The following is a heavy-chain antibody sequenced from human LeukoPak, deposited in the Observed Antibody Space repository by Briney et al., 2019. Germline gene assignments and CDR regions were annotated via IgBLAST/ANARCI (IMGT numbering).Heavy chain of an antibody. CDR3: ARDGGYSGYDLGYYYYYMDV. CDR1: GFTFSNYG. J-gene: IGHJ6*03. V-gene: IGHV3-23*01. Sequence: GGTLRLSCAASGFTFSNYGMSWVRQAPGKGLEWVSAISGSGGRTYHADSVKGRFTISRDNSKNTLYLQMNSLRAEDTAVYYCARDGGYSGYDLGYYYYYMDVWGKGTTVTISS. CDR2: ISGSGGRT. D-gene: IGHD5-12*01.